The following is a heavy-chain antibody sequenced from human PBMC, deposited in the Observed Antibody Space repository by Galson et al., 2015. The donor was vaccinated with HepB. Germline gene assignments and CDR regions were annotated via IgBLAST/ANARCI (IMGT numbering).Heavy chain of an antibody. CDR2: ISGSGDP. J-gene: IGHJ4*02. D-gene: IGHD3-22*01. CDR1: GFTVSRSA. V-gene: IGHV3-23*01. CDR3: AKDVPHSSWKGFDY. Sequence: SLRLSCAASGFTVSRSAIPWVRQAPGKGLDCVATISGSGDPYYADSVKGRFTISRDNSKNTLYLQMNSLRAEDTAVYYCAKDVPHSSWKGFDYWAQGTLVTVSS.